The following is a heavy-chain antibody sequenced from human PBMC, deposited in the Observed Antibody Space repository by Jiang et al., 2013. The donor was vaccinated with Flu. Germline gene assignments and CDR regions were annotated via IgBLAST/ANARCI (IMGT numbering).Heavy chain of an antibody. CDR2: IYYSGST. CDR3: ARGVPVAGYFDL. CDR1: GGSISSYY. Sequence: SLTCTVSGGSISSYYWSWIRQPPGKGLEWIGYIYYSGSTNYNPSLKSRVTISVDTSKNQFSLKLSSVTAADTAVYYCARGVPVAGYFDLWGRGTLVTVSS. D-gene: IGHD2-15*01. J-gene: IGHJ2*01. V-gene: IGHV4-59*12.